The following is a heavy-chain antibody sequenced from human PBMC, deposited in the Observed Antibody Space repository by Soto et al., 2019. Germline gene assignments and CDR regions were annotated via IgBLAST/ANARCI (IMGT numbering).Heavy chain of an antibody. CDR1: GGSISSSSYY. J-gene: IGHJ6*02. Sequence: PPETLSLTXTVSGGSISSSSYYWGWIRQPPGKGLEWVGSIYYSGSTYYNPSLKSRVTISVDTSKNQFSLKLSSVTAADTAVYYCARTPTANYYYYGMDVWGQGTTVTVSS. V-gene: IGHV4-39*01. CDR2: IYYSGST. CDR3: ARTPTANYYYYGMDV.